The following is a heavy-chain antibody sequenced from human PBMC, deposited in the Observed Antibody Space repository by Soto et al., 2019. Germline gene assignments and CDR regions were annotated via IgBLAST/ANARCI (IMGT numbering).Heavy chain of an antibody. J-gene: IGHJ6*02. CDR2: IGTAGDT. CDR3: ARAPPGGYHYYYGMDV. Sequence: GGSLRLSCAASGFTFSSYDMQWVRQATGKGLEWVSAIGTAGDTYYPGSVKGRFTISRENAKNSLYLQMNSLRAGDTAVYYCARAPPGGYHYYYGMDVRAQRTTVTVSS. CDR1: GFTFSSYD. V-gene: IGHV3-13*04. D-gene: IGHD3-22*01.